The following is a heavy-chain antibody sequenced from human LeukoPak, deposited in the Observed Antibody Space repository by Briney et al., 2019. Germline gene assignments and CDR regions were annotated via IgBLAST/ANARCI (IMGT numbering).Heavy chain of an antibody. CDR1: GFTFSSYA. D-gene: IGHD3-10*01. J-gene: IGHJ3*02. V-gene: IGHV3-30*04. Sequence: GGSLRLSCAASGFTFSSYAMHWVRQAPGKGLEWVAVISYDGSNKYYADSVKGRFTISRDNSKNTLYLQMNSLRAEDTAVYYCAKQIITMVRGVISLGAFDIWGQGTMVTVSS. CDR3: AKQIITMVRGVISLGAFDI. CDR2: ISYDGSNK.